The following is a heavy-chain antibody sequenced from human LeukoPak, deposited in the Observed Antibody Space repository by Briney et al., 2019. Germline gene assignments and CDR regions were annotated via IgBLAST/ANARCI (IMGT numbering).Heavy chain of an antibody. CDR3: AKAYCSSTSLVIGPCYYYMDV. V-gene: IGHV3-23*01. D-gene: IGHD2-2*01. Sequence: GGSLRLSCAASGFTFSSYAMSWVRQAPGKGLEWVSAISGSGGSTYYADSVKGRFTISRDNSKNTLYLQMNSLRAEDTAVYYCAKAYCSSTSLVIGPCYYYMDVWGKGTTVTVS. CDR1: GFTFSSYA. J-gene: IGHJ6*03. CDR2: ISGSGGST.